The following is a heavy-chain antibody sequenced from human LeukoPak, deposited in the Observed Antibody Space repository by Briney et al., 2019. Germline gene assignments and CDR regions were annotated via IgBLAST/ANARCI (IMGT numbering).Heavy chain of an antibody. CDR1: GFIVSSNY. J-gene: IGHJ4*02. V-gene: IGHV3-53*01. Sequence: PGGSLRLSCAASGFIVSSNYMSWVRQAPGKGLEWVSLIYSGGTTHYADSVKGRFTIPRDNSKNTLYLQMNSLRAEDTAVYYCARLRGWFDYWGQGTLVTVSS. D-gene: IGHD6-19*01. CDR2: IYSGGTT. CDR3: ARLRGWFDY.